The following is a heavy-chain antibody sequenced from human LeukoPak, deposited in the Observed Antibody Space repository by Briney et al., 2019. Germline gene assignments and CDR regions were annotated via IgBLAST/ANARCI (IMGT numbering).Heavy chain of an antibody. CDR2: IYHSGST. CDR1: GYSISSGYY. V-gene: IGHV4-38-2*01. CDR3: ARGLTYYDFWSRHHPGSYYMDV. Sequence: SETLSLTCAVSGYSISSGYYWGWIRQPPGRELEGIGSIYHSGSTYYNPSLKSRVTISVDTSKNQFSLKLSSVTAADTAVYYCARGLTYYDFWSRHHPGSYYMDVWGKGTTVTVSS. D-gene: IGHD3-3*01. J-gene: IGHJ6*03.